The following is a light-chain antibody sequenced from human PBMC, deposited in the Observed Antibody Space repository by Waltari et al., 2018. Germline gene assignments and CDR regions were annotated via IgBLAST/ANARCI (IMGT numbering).Light chain of an antibody. V-gene: IGLV3-1*01. CDR3: QVWDSDTTALI. CDR2: QED. CDR1: YLGHKY. Sequence: SYDLTQAPSVSVSPGQTASITCSGDYLGHKYVSWCQQRPGQSPLLAIYQEDTGPSGIPQRFSGPNAGNTATLTISGTQAMAEGDYYCQVWDSDTTALIFGTGTSVTV. J-gene: IGLJ1*01.